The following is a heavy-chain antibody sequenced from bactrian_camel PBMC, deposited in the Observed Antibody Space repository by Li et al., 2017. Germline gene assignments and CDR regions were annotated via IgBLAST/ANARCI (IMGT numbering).Heavy chain of an antibody. J-gene: IGHJ4*01. CDR2: IYNDDRGT. CDR1: MFKFSRFT. Sequence: HVQLVESGGDLVQPGESLTLSCSTSMFKFSRFTMSWVRQAPGKGLEWVSRIYNDDRGTSYAESVKGRFTISRDNAKNMVYLRMDSLKTEDTGVYYCATLGDAYWGQGTQVTVS. V-gene: IGHV3S6*01. CDR3: ATLGDAY. D-gene: IGHD1*01.